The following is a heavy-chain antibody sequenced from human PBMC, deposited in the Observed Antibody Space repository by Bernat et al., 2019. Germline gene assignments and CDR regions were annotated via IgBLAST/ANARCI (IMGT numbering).Heavy chain of an antibody. V-gene: IGHV3-33*01. CDR1: GFIFSSYG. CDR2: IRSDGSSG. CDR3: ARGGGYSGYYDY. Sequence: QVQLVESGGGVVQPGRSLRLSFAASGFIFSSYGIHWVRQAPGKGLEWVAVIRSDGSSGYNADSVRGRFAISRDNAKNTLYLQMSSRRVEDTAVYYCARGGGYSGYYDYWGQGTLVTVSS. D-gene: IGHD1-26*01. J-gene: IGHJ4*02.